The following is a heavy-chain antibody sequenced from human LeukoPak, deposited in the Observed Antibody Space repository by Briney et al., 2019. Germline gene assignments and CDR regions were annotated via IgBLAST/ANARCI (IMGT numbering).Heavy chain of an antibody. Sequence: PGGSLRLSCAASGFSISTYSMNWVRQAPGEGLEWVSYIRSSGDIIHYADSVKGRFTISRDIAKNSVYLQMNSLRAEDTATYYCAKDGTTETTNYYYAMDVWGQGTTVTVSS. D-gene: IGHD4-17*01. J-gene: IGHJ6*02. CDR3: AKDGTTETTNYYYAMDV. CDR1: GFSISTYS. V-gene: IGHV3-48*01. CDR2: IRSSGDII.